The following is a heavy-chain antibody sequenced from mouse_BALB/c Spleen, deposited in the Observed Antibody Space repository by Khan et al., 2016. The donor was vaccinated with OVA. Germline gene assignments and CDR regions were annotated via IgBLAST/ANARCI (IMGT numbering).Heavy chain of an antibody. J-gene: IGHJ4*01. CDR1: WYTFTNYG. V-gene: IGHV9-3-1*01. Sequence: QIQLVQSGPELKKPGETVKISCKASWYTFTNYGMNWVKQSPGKALKWMGWINTYTGEPTYADDFKGRFAFSLETSASTSYLPISNINNEDTATFFCERPTYVYYTLAHWGQGTSVTVSS. D-gene: IGHD1-1*01. CDR3: ERPTYVYYTLAH. CDR2: INTYTGEP.